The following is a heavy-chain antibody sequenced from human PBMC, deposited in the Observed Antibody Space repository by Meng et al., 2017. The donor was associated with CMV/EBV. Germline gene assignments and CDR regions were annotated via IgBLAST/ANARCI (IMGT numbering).Heavy chain of an antibody. D-gene: IGHD2-2*01. CDR3: ARDLMNCSSTSCANWFDP. J-gene: IGHJ5*02. CDR2: IYTSGST. V-gene: IGHV4-4*07. Sequence: VQLQEPGPGLVKPSETLSLTCTVSGGSISSYYWSWIRQPAGKGLEWIGRIYTSGSTNYNPSLKSRVTMSVDTSKNQFSLKLSSVTAADTAVYYCARDLMNCSSTSCANWFDPWGQGTLVTVSS. CDR1: GGSISSYY.